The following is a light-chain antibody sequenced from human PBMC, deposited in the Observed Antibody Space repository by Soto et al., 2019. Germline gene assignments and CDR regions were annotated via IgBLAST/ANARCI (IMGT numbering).Light chain of an antibody. V-gene: IGLV1-40*01. CDR2: GNI. Sequence: QSVLTQPPPVSGAPGQRVAISCAGTSSNIGAGYDVHWYQHLPGTAPKLLIFGNINRPAGVPDRFSGSKSGTSASLAITGLQAADEGYYYCQTYDTGVSGSIFGGGTKLTVL. CDR1: SSNIGAGYD. CDR3: QTYDTGVSGSI. J-gene: IGLJ2*01.